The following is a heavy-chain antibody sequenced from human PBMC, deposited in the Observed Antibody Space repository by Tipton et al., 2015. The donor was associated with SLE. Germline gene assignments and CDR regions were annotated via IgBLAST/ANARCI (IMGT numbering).Heavy chain of an antibody. CDR3: ARRGDYYYGMDV. J-gene: IGHJ6*02. Sequence: SGFTFSSYEMNWVRQAPGKGLEWVSYISSSGSTIYYADSVKGRFTISRDNAKNSLYLQMNSLRAEDTAVYYCARRGDYYYGMDVWGQGTTVTVSS. CDR1: GFTFSSYE. V-gene: IGHV3-48*03. CDR2: ISSSGSTI.